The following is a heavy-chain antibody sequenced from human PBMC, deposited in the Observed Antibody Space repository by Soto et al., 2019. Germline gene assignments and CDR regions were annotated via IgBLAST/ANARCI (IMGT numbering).Heavy chain of an antibody. V-gene: IGHV1-18*01. D-gene: IGHD2-2*01. CDR1: GYTFTSYG. CDR2: ISAYNGNT. Sequence: GASVKVSCKASGYTFTSYGISWVRQAPGQGLEWMGWISAYNGNTNYAQKLQGRVTMTTDTSTSTAYMELRSLRSDDTAVYYCALLKARYQLLLPDYWCQGNLVTVS. J-gene: IGHJ4*02. CDR3: ALLKARYQLLLPDY.